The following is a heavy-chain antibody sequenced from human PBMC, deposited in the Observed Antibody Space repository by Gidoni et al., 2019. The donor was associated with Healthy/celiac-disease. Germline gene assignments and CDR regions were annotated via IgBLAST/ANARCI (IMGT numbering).Heavy chain of an antibody. V-gene: IGHV3-15*01. Sequence: EVQLVESGGGLVKPGGSLRLSCAASGFPFSNAWMSWVRQAPGKGLEWVGRIKSKTDGGTTDYAAPVKGRFTISRDDSKNTLYLQMNSLKTEDTAVYYCTTDENDILTGYEFDYWGQGTLVTVSS. J-gene: IGHJ4*02. CDR3: TTDENDILTGYEFDY. D-gene: IGHD3-9*01. CDR1: GFPFSNAW. CDR2: IKSKTDGGTT.